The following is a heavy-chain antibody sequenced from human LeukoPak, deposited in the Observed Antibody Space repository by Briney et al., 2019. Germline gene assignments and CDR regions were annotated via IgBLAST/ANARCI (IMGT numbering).Heavy chain of an antibody. J-gene: IGHJ6*03. V-gene: IGHV3-7*01. CDR3: ARSNSQARDYYYYMDV. CDR2: IKQDGSEA. Sequence: PGESRRLSRPASGFTFITYWMSWVSQAPGKWPEWVANIKQDGSEAYYVDSVKGRFTISRNNAKNSLYLQMNSLRAEDTAVYYCARSNSQARDYYYYMDVWGKGTTVTVSS. D-gene: IGHD6-6*01. CDR1: GFTFITYW.